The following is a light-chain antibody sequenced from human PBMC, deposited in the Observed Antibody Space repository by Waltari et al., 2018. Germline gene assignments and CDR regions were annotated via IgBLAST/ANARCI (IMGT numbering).Light chain of an antibody. CDR3: LLSYSGARVV. CDR1: TGAVTSGHY. J-gene: IGLJ2*01. V-gene: IGLV7-46*01. Sequence: QAVVTQEPSLTVSPGGTVTLTCGPSTGAVTSGHYPYLFQQKPGQAPRTLIYDTSNKHSWTPARFSGSLLGGKAALTLSGAQPEDEAEYYCLLSYSGARVVFGGGTKLTVL. CDR2: DTS.